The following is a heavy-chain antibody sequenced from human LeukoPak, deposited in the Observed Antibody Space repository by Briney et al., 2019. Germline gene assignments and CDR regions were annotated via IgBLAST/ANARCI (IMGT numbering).Heavy chain of an antibody. CDR3: ARVRDGYNDAYDI. CDR1: GYTFTDYY. J-gene: IGHJ3*02. Sequence: ASVKVSCKASGYTFTDYYMHWVRQGPGQGLEWMGIINPSGGNTNYAQNFQSRVTMTRDTSTSTVYMELSSLRSEDTAVYYCARVRDGYNDAYDIWGQGAMVTVPS. D-gene: IGHD5-24*01. CDR2: INPSGGNT. V-gene: IGHV1-46*01.